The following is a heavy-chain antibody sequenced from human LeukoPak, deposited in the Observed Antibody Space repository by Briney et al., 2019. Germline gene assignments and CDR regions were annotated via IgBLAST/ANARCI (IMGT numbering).Heavy chain of an antibody. CDR3: AKDSTVYDSSGLDY. J-gene: IGHJ4*02. Sequence: GGSLRLSCVASGFIFSTYGMHWVRQAPGKGLEWVAFIQYDGSNQYVDSVKGRFTISRDNSKNSLYLQMNSLRAEDTALYYCAKDSTVYDSSGLDYWGQGTLVTVSS. CDR1: GFIFSTYG. D-gene: IGHD3-22*01. V-gene: IGHV3-30*02. CDR2: IQYDGSNQ.